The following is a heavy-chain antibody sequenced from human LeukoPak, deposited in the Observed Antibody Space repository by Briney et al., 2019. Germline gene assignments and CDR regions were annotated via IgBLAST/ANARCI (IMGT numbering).Heavy chain of an antibody. CDR1: GFTFSDYY. D-gene: IGHD6-13*01. J-gene: IGHJ6*02. CDR3: AREILSPIIAATYYYYGMDV. CDR2: ISSSSSYT. Sequence: GESLKISCAASGFTFSDYYMSWIRQAPGKGREWVSYISSSSSYTNYADSVKGRFTISRDNAKNSLYLQMNSLRAEDTAVYYCAREILSPIIAATYYYYGMDVWGQGTTVTVSS. V-gene: IGHV3-11*06.